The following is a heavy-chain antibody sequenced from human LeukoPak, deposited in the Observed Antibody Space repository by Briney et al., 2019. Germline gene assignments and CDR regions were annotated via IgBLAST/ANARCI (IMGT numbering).Heavy chain of an antibody. CDR2: IYYSGST. J-gene: IGHJ4*02. CDR1: GGSISSYY. CDR3: ARHPLTGDPYYFDC. D-gene: IGHD7-27*01. Sequence: SETLSLTCTVSGGSISSYYWSWIRQPPGKGLEWIGYIYYSGSTNYNPSLKSRVTISVDTSKNQFSLKLSSVTAADTAVYYCARHPLTGDPYYFDCWGQGTLVTVSS. V-gene: IGHV4-59*08.